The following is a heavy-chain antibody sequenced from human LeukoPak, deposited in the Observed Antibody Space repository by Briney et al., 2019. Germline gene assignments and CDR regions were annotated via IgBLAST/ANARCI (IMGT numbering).Heavy chain of an antibody. CDR2: IKGDGNT. V-gene: IGHV3-74*01. J-gene: IGHJ1*01. Sequence: GGSLRLSCAASGFTFSSYWMHWVRQAPGKGLVWVSRIKGDGNTNYADSVKGRFTISRDNAKNTVSLQMNSLRAEDTGVYDCARAPSEIGGYYPEYFRHWGQGTLVTVSS. D-gene: IGHD3-22*01. CDR3: ARAPSEIGGYYPEYFRH. CDR1: GFTFSSYW.